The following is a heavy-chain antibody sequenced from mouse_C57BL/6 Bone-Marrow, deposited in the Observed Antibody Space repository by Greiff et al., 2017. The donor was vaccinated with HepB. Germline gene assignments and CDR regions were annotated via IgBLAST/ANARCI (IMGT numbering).Heavy chain of an antibody. D-gene: IGHD1-1*01. V-gene: IGHV5-9*01. CDR2: ISGGGGNT. J-gene: IGHJ3*01. CDR1: GFTFSSYT. CDR3: ARQIYFAY. Sequence: EVKVVESGGGLVKPGGSLKLSCAASGFTFSSYTMSWVRQTPEKRLEWVATISGGGGNTYYPDSVKGRFTISRDNAKNTLYLQMSSLRSEDTALYYCARQIYFAYWGQGTLVTVSA.